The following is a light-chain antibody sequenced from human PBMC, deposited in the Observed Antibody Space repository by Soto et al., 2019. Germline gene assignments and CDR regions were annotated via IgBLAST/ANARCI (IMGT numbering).Light chain of an antibody. Sequence: QSVLTQPPSVSGAPGQRVTISCTGSSSNIGAGYDVHWYQQLPVTAPKLLIYGNSNRPSGVPDRFSGSKSGTSASLAITGLQAEDEADYYCQSYDRSLSGWVCGGGTKLTVL. CDR2: GNS. CDR3: QSYDRSLSGWV. J-gene: IGLJ3*02. CDR1: SSNIGAGYD. V-gene: IGLV1-40*01.